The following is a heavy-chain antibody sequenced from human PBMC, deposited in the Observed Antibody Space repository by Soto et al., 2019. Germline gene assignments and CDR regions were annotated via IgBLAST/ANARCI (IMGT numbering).Heavy chain of an antibody. CDR3: ARDSIVVVTATTAYYYYYGMDV. CDR2: ISYDGSNK. J-gene: IGHJ6*02. V-gene: IGHV3-30-3*01. D-gene: IGHD2-21*02. CDR1: GFTFSDYA. Sequence: PGGSLRLSCAAAGFTFSDYAMHWVRQAPGKGLEWVAVISYDGSNKYYADSVKGRFTISRDNSKNTLYLQMNSLRAEDTAVYYCARDSIVVVTATTAYYYYYGMDVWGQGTTVTVSS.